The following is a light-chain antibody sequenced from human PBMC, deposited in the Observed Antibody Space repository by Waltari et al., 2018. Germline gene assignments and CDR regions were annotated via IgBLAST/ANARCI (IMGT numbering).Light chain of an antibody. CDR2: DDN. Sequence: QSALTQPASVSGSPGQSITISCTGTSRDVGNYNLVSWYQQYPGKALKVMIYDDNRRPSGVSDRFSGSKSGNTASLTISGVQAEDEADYYCCSYAGSYTWVFGGGTKLTVL. CDR1: SRDVGNYNL. V-gene: IGLV2-23*01. CDR3: CSYAGSYTWV. J-gene: IGLJ3*02.